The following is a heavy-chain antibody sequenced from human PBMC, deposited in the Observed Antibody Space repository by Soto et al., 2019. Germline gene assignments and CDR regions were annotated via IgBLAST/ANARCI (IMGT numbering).Heavy chain of an antibody. D-gene: IGHD6-6*01. CDR1: GFTFDDYA. V-gene: IGHV3-9*01. CDR3: TKAGTAARSTTEFDY. J-gene: IGHJ4*02. Sequence: GGSLRLSCAASGFTFDDYAMHWVRQAPGKGLEWVSGISWNSGSIGYADSVKGRFTISRDNAKNSLYLQMNSLRAEDTALYYCTKAGTAARSTTEFDYWGQGTLVTVSS. CDR2: ISWNSGSI.